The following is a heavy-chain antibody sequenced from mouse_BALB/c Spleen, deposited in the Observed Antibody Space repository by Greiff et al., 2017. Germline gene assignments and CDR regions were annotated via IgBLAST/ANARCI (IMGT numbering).Heavy chain of an antibody. CDR2: IDPANGNT. CDR3: DRDYYAMDY. CDR1: GFNIKDTY. Sequence: DVKLQESGAELVKPGASVKLSCTASGFNIKDTYMHWVKQRPEQGLEWIGRIDPANGNTKYDPKFQGKATITADTSSNTAYLQLSSLTSEDTAVYYCDRDYYAMDYWGQGTSVTVSS. J-gene: IGHJ4*01. V-gene: IGHV14-3*02.